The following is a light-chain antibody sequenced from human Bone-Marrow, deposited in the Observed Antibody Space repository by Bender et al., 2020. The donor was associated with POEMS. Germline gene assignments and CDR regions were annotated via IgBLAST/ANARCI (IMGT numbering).Light chain of an antibody. Sequence: QSLLTQPPSVSGSPGQSVTISCTGTSSDVGDYDGVSWYQQSPGTAPKLVLYEVASRPSGVPERFSGSRSGNTASLTVSGLQGEDEADYFCSLYAGSSSLLFGGGTKLTVL. J-gene: IGLJ3*02. CDR2: EVA. CDR1: SSDVGDYDG. CDR3: SLYAGSSSLL. V-gene: IGLV2-18*01.